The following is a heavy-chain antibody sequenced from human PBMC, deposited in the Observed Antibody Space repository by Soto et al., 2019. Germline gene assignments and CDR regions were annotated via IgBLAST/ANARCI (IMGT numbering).Heavy chain of an antibody. CDR1: GFTFSSYG. Sequence: GGSLRLSCAASGFTFSSYGMHWVRQAPGKGLEWVAVIWYDGSNKYYADSVKGRFTISRDNSKNTLYLQMNSLRAEDTAVYYCARLGIVAKNGIFDYWGQGTLVTVSS. CDR3: ARLGIVAKNGIFDY. V-gene: IGHV3-33*01. J-gene: IGHJ4*02. CDR2: IWYDGSNK. D-gene: IGHD3-22*01.